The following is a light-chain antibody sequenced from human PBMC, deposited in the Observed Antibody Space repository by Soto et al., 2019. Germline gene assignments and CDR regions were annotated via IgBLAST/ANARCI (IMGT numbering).Light chain of an antibody. CDR3: ETWGSDVHVV. Sequence: QSVLTQSSAASASLGSSVKLTCTLSSGHSRYSIAWHQQQPGKAPRYLMKLEGSGSYNKGSGVPDRFSGSSSGADRYLTISNLQSEDEADYYCETWGSDVHVVFGGGTQLTVL. CDR1: SGHSRYS. V-gene: IGLV4-60*03. CDR2: LEGSGSY. J-gene: IGLJ2*01.